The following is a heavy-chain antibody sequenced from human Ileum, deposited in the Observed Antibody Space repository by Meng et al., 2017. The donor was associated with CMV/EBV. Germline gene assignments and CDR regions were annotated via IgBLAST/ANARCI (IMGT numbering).Heavy chain of an antibody. Sequence: SCAASGFTFSTYGMHWVRQAPGKGLEWVAFIRYDGSDKYYADSVKGRFTISRDNSKNTLYLQMNSLRPEDTAVYYCARRTDSWNYQEYWGQGSLVTVSS. V-gene: IGHV3-30*02. CDR2: IRYDGSDK. CDR3: ARRTDSWNYQEY. J-gene: IGHJ4*02. CDR1: GFTFSTYG. D-gene: IGHD1-7*01.